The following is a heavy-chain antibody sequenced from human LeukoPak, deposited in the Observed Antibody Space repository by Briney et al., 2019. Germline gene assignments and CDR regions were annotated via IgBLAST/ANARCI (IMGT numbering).Heavy chain of an antibody. CDR2: ISGSGVST. CDR1: GFAFSNYA. V-gene: IGHV3-23*01. CDR3: AKTYYDTSGYYQTPYFNS. Sequence: GGSLRLSCAASGFAFSNYAMSWVRQAPGKGLEWVSSISGSGVSTYYADSVKGRLTISRDTSKNTLYLQMNSLRAEDTAVYYCAKTYYDTSGYYQTPYFNSWGQGTLVTVSS. D-gene: IGHD3-22*01. J-gene: IGHJ4*02.